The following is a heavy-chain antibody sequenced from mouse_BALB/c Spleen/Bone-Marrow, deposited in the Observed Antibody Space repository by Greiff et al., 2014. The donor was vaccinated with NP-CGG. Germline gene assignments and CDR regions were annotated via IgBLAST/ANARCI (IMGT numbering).Heavy chain of an antibody. CDR3: ARGTGWYFDV. V-gene: IGHV1-69*01. CDR1: GYTFTDYW. D-gene: IGHD4-1*01. CDR2: IDTSDSYT. Sequence: QVQLQQSGAELVMPGASVKMSCKASGYTFTDYWMHWVKQRPGQGLEWIGAIDTSDSYTSYNQKFKGKATLTVDESSSTAYMQFSSLTSEDSAVYYCARGTGWYFDVWGAGTTVTVSS. J-gene: IGHJ1*01.